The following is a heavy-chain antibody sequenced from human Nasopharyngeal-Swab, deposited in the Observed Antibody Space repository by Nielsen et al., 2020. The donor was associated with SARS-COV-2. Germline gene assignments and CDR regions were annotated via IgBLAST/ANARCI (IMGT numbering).Heavy chain of an antibody. CDR1: GFTFSSYA. CDR2: ISGSGGST. Sequence: GESLKISCAASGFTFSSYAMSWVRQAPGKGLEWVSAISGSGGSTYYADSVKGRFTISRDNSKNTLYLQMNSLRAEDTAVYYCAKDPGDYGAPYWYFDLWGRGTLVTVSS. CDR3: AKDPGDYGAPYWYFDL. V-gene: IGHV3-23*01. J-gene: IGHJ2*01. D-gene: IGHD4-17*01.